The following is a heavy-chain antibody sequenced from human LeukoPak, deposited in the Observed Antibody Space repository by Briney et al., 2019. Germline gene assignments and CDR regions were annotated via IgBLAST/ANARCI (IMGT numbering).Heavy chain of an antibody. D-gene: IGHD3-10*01. V-gene: IGHV3-53*01. Sequence: GGSLRLSCAASGFTVSSNYMSWVRQAPGKGLEWVSVIYSGGSTYYADSVKGRFTISRDNSKNTLYLQMNSLRAEDTAVYYCARFHYYGSGSPTTYYYYYGMDVWGHGTTVTVSS. CDR3: ARFHYYGSGSPTTYYYYYGMDV. CDR1: GFTVSSNY. CDR2: IYSGGST. J-gene: IGHJ6*02.